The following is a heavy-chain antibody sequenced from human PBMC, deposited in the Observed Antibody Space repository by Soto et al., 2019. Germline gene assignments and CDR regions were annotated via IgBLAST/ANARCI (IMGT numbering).Heavy chain of an antibody. J-gene: IGHJ4*02. Sequence: SETLSLTCTVSGGSISSGGYYWSWIRQHPGKGLEWIGYIYYSGSTYYNPSLKSRVTISVDTSKNQFSLKLSSVTAADTAVYYCARSSKAVAPFDYWGQGTLVTVSS. CDR2: IYYSGST. CDR3: ARSSKAVAPFDY. D-gene: IGHD6-19*01. V-gene: IGHV4-31*03. CDR1: GGSISSGGYY.